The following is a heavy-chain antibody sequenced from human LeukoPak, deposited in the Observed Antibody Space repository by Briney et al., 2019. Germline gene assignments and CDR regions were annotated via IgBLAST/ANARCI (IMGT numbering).Heavy chain of an antibody. D-gene: IGHD3-10*01. Sequence: SETLSLTCTVSGCSISSYYWSWIRQPPGKGLEWIGYIYYSGSTNYNPSLKSRVTISVDTCKNQFSLKLSSVTAADTAVYYCARGWDYYRGYYFDYWGQGTLVNVSS. CDR2: IYYSGST. CDR1: GCSISSYY. CDR3: ARGWDYYRGYYFDY. V-gene: IGHV4-59*01. J-gene: IGHJ4*02.